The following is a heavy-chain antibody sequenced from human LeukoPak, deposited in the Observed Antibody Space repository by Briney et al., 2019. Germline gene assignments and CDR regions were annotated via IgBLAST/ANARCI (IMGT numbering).Heavy chain of an antibody. Sequence: GGSLRLSCAASGFTFDDYAMHWVRQAPGKGLEWVSGISWNSGSIGYADSVKGRFTISRDNAKNTLYLQMNSLRAEDTAVYYCAKGRYYYDSSGYYPFDYWGQGTLVTVSS. V-gene: IGHV3-9*01. CDR2: ISWNSGSI. D-gene: IGHD3-22*01. J-gene: IGHJ4*02. CDR3: AKGRYYYDSSGYYPFDY. CDR1: GFTFDDYA.